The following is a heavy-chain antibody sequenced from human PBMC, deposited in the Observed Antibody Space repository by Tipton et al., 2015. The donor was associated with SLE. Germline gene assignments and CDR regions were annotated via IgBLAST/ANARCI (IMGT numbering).Heavy chain of an antibody. CDR1: GFTFSRYS. CDR3: ARENDYGGTGYFDY. J-gene: IGHJ4*02. Sequence: SGFTFSRYSMNWVRQAPGKGLEWVSSISSSSTYKDYADSVKGRFSISRDNAKNSLYLQMNSLRAEDTAVYYCARENDYGGTGYFDYWGQGTLVTVSS. D-gene: IGHD4-23*01. CDR2: ISSSSTYK. V-gene: IGHV3-21*01.